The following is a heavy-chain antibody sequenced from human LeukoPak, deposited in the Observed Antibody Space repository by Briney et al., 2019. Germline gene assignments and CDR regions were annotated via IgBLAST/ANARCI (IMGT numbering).Heavy chain of an antibody. V-gene: IGHV1-69*13. CDR2: IIPIFGTA. Sequence: GASVKVSCKASGGTFSSYAISWVRQTPGQGLEWMGGIIPIFGTANYAQKFQGRVTITADESTSTAYMELSSLRSEDTAVYYCVSGSSPPIDYWGQGTLVTVSS. CDR3: VSGSSPPIDY. J-gene: IGHJ4*02. D-gene: IGHD6-13*01. CDR1: GGTFSSYA.